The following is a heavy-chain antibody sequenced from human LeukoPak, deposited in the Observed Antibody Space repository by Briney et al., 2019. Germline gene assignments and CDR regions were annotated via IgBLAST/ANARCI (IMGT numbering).Heavy chain of an antibody. CDR3: ARALTYYYGSGSPRLIDY. D-gene: IGHD3-10*01. J-gene: IGHJ4*02. V-gene: IGHV3-7*01. CDR2: IKQDGSEK. Sequence: GGSLRLSCAASGFTFSSYAMSWVRQAPGKGLEWVANIKQDGSEKYYVDSVKGRFTISRDNAKNSLYLQMNSLRAEDTAVYYCARALTYYYGSGSPRLIDYWGQGTLVTVSS. CDR1: GFTFSSYA.